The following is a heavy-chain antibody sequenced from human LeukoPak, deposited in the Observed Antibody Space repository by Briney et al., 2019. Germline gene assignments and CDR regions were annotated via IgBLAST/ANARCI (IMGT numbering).Heavy chain of an antibody. D-gene: IGHD5-12*01. Sequence: ASVKVSCKASGYTFTSYAMNWLRQAAGQGREWMGWINTNTGNPTYAQGFTGRFVFSLDTAVSTAYLQISSLKAEDTAVYYCARWDSGYADYWGQGTLVTVSS. CDR3: ARWDSGYADY. CDR1: GYTFTSYA. J-gene: IGHJ4*02. V-gene: IGHV7-4-1*02. CDR2: INTNTGNP.